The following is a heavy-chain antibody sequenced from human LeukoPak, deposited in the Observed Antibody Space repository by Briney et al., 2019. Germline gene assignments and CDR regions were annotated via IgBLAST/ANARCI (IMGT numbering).Heavy chain of an antibody. V-gene: IGHV4-59*01. D-gene: IGHD2-15*01. CDR3: AREPLYCSGGSCYSGLFYFDY. CDR2: IYYSGST. CDR1: GGSISSYY. J-gene: IGHJ4*02. Sequence: SETLSLTCTVSGGSISSYYWSWIRQPPGKGLEWIGYIYYSGSTNYNPSLKSRVTISVDTSKKQFSLKLSTVTAADTAVYYCAREPLYCSGGSCYSGLFYFDYWGQGTLVTVSS.